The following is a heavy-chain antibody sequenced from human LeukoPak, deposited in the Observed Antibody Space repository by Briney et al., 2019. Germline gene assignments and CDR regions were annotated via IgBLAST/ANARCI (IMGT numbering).Heavy chain of an antibody. V-gene: IGHV3-30*04. D-gene: IGHD6-13*01. CDR3: AALAAAGAHFQH. CDR2: ISYDGSIK. CDR1: GFTFSNFA. Sequence: GGSLRLSCAASGFTFSNFAMHWVRQAPGKGLEWVAVISYDGSIKYYADSVKGRFTISRDNSKNTLYLQMNSLRAEDTAVYYCAALAAAGAHFQHWGQGTLVTVSS. J-gene: IGHJ1*01.